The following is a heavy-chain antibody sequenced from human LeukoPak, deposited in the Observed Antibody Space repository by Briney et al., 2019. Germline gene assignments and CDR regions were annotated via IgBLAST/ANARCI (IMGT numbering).Heavy chain of an antibody. V-gene: IGHV1-18*01. CDR1: GYTYTTYG. J-gene: IGHJ5*02. Sequence: ASVKVSCKASGYTYTTYGISWVRQAPGQGLEWMGWINAYSGNTDYTQNLQGRLTMATDTSTTTAYMELRSLRSDDTAVYYCAVCSSTSSRWFDPWGQGTLVTVSS. CDR2: INAYSGNT. D-gene: IGHD2-2*01. CDR3: AVCSSTSSRWFDP.